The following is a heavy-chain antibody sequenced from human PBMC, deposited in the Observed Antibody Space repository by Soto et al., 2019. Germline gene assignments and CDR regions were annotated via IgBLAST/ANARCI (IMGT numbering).Heavy chain of an antibody. CDR3: ARTSCYYYHDY. J-gene: IGHJ4*02. Sequence: QVQLVQSGAEVKKPGASVKVSCKASGYTFTNYAMHWVRQAPGQRLEWMRWINAGNGNTKYSQQFQGRVNITRDTSASTAYVEMSTLRAEDTAVYYCARTSCYYYHDYLGQGTLVTVAS. CDR2: INAGNGNT. V-gene: IGHV1-3*01. D-gene: IGHD3-22*01. CDR1: GYTFTNYA.